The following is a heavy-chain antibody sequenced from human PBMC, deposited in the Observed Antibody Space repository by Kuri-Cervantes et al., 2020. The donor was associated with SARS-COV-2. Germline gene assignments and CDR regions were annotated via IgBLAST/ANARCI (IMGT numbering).Heavy chain of an antibody. CDR3: ARTPGDSSKVDY. CDR1: GGSISSSSYY. D-gene: IGHD2-21*02. CDR2: IYYSGST. V-gene: IGHV4-39*07. Sequence: SETLSLTCTVSGGSISSSSYYWGWIRQPPGKGLEWIGSIYYSGSTYYNPSLKSRVTISVDTSKSQFSLKLSSVTAADTAVYYCARTPGDSSKVDYWGQGTLVTVSS. J-gene: IGHJ4*02.